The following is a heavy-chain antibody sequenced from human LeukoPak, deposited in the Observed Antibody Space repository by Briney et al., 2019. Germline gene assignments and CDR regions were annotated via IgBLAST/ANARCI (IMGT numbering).Heavy chain of an antibody. J-gene: IGHJ3*01. D-gene: IGHD1-14*01. CDR1: GFTLNSYL. CDR3: ARSNPNRNALDL. CDR2: IKKDGSEE. Sequence: SGGALRLSCAASGFTLNSYLMSRVRQAPGGGLEWVANIKKDGSEESYLDSVKGRFTVSRDNAKNSLFLQMNSLRGEDTAVYYCARSNPNRNALDLWGQGTMITISS. V-gene: IGHV3-7*01.